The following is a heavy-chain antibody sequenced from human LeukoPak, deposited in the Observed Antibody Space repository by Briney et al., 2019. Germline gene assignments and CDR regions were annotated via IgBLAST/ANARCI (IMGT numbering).Heavy chain of an antibody. CDR1: GGSISSYY. V-gene: IGHV4-59*01. Sequence: SETLSLTCTVSGGSISSYYWSWIRQPPGKGLEWIGYIYYSGSTNYNPSLKSRVTVSVDTSKNQFSLKLSSVTAADTAVYYCARAQGYCSSTSCYTSWFDPWGQGTLVTVSS. CDR2: IYYSGST. J-gene: IGHJ5*02. CDR3: ARAQGYCSSTSCYTSWFDP. D-gene: IGHD2-2*02.